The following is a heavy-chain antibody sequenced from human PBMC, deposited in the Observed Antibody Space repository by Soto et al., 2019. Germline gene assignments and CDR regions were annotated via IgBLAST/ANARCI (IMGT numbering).Heavy chain of an antibody. Sequence: QVQLQQWGAGPLRPLETLSLTCGVSGGSFSGYYWAWIRQSPGKGLEWIGEINDRGSINYNPSLXXXXXXXXXXXXXXYSLNLRSVTAADTAVYYCARESHDILTGPPWVWYFDLWGRGTLVTVSS. V-gene: IGHV4-34*01. D-gene: IGHD3-9*01. CDR1: GGSFSGYY. J-gene: IGHJ2*01. CDR3: ARESHDILTGPPWVWYFDL. CDR2: INDRGSI.